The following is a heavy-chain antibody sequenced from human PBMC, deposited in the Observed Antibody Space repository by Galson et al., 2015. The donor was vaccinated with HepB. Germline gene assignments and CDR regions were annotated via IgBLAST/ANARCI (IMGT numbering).Heavy chain of an antibody. CDR2: ISWNSGSI. D-gene: IGHD1-26*01. J-gene: IGHJ4*02. Sequence: SLRLSCAASGFTFDDYAMHWVRQAPGKGLEWVSGISWNSGSIGYADSVKGRFTISRDNAENSLYLQMNSLRAEDTALYYCAKDRGATTMPTTFDYWGQGTLVTVSS. V-gene: IGHV3-9*01. CDR1: GFTFDDYA. CDR3: AKDRGATTMPTTFDY.